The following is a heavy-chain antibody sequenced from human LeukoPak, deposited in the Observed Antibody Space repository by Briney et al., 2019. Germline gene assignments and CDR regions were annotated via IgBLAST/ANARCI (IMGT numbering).Heavy chain of an antibody. Sequence: GGSLRLSCAASGFTFSSYWMSWVRQAPGKGLEWVANIKQDGSEKYYVDSVKGRFTISRDNAKNSPYLQMNSLRAEDTAVYYCARGFGSSWYSGDYYYMDVWGKGTTVTVSS. V-gene: IGHV3-7*01. CDR3: ARGFGSSWYSGDYYYMDV. J-gene: IGHJ6*03. CDR1: GFTFSSYW. CDR2: IKQDGSEK. D-gene: IGHD6-13*01.